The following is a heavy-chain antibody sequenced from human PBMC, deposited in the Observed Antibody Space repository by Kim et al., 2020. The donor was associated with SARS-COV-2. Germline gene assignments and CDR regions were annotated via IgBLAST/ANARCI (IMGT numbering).Heavy chain of an antibody. CDR2: ISYDGSNK. Sequence: GGSLRLSCAASGFTFSSYGMHWVRQAPGKGLEWVAVISYDGSNKYYADSVKGRFTISRDNSKNTLYLQMNSLRAEDTAVYYCAKALDCGGDCYDYYYYYGMDVWGQGTTVTVSS. D-gene: IGHD2-21*02. CDR1: GFTFSSYG. V-gene: IGHV3-30*18. J-gene: IGHJ6*02. CDR3: AKALDCGGDCYDYYYYYGMDV.